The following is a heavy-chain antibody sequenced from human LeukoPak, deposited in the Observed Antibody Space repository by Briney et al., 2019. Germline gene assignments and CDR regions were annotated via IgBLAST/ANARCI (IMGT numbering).Heavy chain of an antibody. J-gene: IGHJ4*02. V-gene: IGHV3-23*01. Sequence: GGSLRLSCAASGFTFSSYAMSWVRQAPGKGLEWVSAISGSGGSTYYADSVKGRFTISRDNSKNTLYLQMNSLRAEDTAVYYCARDGGYHSSGPFDYWGQGTLVTVSS. CDR3: ARDGGYHSSGPFDY. CDR1: GFTFSSYA. D-gene: IGHD3-22*01. CDR2: ISGSGGST.